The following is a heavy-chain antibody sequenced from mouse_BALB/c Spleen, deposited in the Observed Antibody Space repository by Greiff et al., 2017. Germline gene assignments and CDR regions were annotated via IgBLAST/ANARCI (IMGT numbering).Heavy chain of an antibody. CDR3: ARGTARATYAMDY. J-gene: IGHJ4*01. CDR1: GYTFTSYV. Sequence: EVQLKQSGPELVKPGASVKMSCKASGYTFTSYVMHWVKQKPGQGLEWIGYINPYNDGTKYNEKFKGKATLTSDKSSSTAYMELSSLTSEDSAVYFCARGTARATYAMDYWGQGTSVTVSS. D-gene: IGHD3-2*01. V-gene: IGHV1-14*01. CDR2: INPYNDGT.